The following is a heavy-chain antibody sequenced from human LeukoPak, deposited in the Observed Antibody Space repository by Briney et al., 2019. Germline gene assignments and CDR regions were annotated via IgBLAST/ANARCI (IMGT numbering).Heavy chain of an antibody. V-gene: IGHV3-23*01. J-gene: IGHJ4*02. CDR3: ATVAGLERDSDY. D-gene: IGHD1-1*01. Sequence: GGSPPLSCAASGFTFSSYAMSWVRQAPGKGLEWVSAISGSGGSTYYADSVKGRFTISRDNSKNTLYLQMNSLRAEDTAVYYCATVAGLERDSDYWGQGTLVTVSS. CDR1: GFTFSSYA. CDR2: ISGSGGST.